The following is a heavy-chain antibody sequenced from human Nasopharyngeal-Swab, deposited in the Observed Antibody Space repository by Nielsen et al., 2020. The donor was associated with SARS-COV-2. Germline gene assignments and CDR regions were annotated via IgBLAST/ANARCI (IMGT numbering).Heavy chain of an antibody. J-gene: IGHJ6*02. V-gene: IGHV3-11*06. CDR2: ISGSSSYT. CDR3: ARVSPPLLTGPYYYYGMDV. CDR1: GFTFSDYY. D-gene: IGHD3-9*01. Sequence: GGSLRLSCAASGFTFSDYYMSWIRQAPGKGLEWVSYISGSSSYTNYADSVKGRFTISRDNAKNSLYLQMNSLRAEDTAVYYCARVSPPLLTGPYYYYGMDVWGQGTTVTVSS.